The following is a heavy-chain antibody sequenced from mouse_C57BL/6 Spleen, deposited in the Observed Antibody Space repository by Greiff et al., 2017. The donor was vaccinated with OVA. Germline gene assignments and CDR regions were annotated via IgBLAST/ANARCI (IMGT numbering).Heavy chain of an antibody. CDR1: GYAFSSSW. Sequence: VKLQESGPELVKPGASVKISCKASGYAFSSSWMNWVKQRPGKGLEWIGRIYPGDGDTNYNGKFKGKATLTADKSSSTAYMQLSSLTSEDSAVYFCARGSYETYWGQGTLVTVSA. V-gene: IGHV1-82*01. CDR3: ARGSYETY. D-gene: IGHD2-12*01. CDR2: IYPGDGDT. J-gene: IGHJ3*01.